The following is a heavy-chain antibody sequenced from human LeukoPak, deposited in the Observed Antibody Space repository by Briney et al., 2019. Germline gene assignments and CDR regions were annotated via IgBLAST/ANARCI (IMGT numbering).Heavy chain of an antibody. V-gene: IGHV3-66*01. J-gene: IGHJ4*02. CDR2: IYSGGST. D-gene: IGHD7-27*01. Sequence: GGSLRLSCAASGFTVSSNYMSWVRQAPGKRLEWVSVIYSGGSTYYADSVKGRFTISRDNSKNTLYLQMNSLRAEDTAVYYCARVHELGSAHYWGQGTLVTVSS. CDR3: ARVHELGSAHY. CDR1: GFTVSSNY.